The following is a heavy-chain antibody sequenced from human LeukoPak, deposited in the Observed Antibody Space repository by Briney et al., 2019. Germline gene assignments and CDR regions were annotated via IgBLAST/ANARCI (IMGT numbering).Heavy chain of an antibody. D-gene: IGHD2-15*01. CDR3: ASHDHYSGGSCVY. CDR2: IKQDGSEK. Sequence: GGSLRLSCAASGFTFSSYWMSWVRQAPGKGLEWVANIKQDGSEKYYVDSVKGRFTISRDNAKNSLYLQMNSLRAEDTAVYYCASHDHYSGGSCVYWGQGTLVTVSS. V-gene: IGHV3-7*01. CDR1: GFTFSSYW. J-gene: IGHJ4*02.